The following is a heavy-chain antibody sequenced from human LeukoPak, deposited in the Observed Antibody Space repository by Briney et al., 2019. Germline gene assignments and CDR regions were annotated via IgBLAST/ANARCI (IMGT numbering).Heavy chain of an antibody. D-gene: IGHD6-19*01. CDR3: ARGSRQWLALVWFDP. J-gene: IGHJ5*02. Sequence: GASVKVSCKASGYTFTGYYMHWVRQAPGQGLEWMGWINPNSGGTNYAQKFQGRVTITADESTSTAYMELSSLRSEDTAVYYCARGSRQWLALVWFDPWGQGTLVTVSS. V-gene: IGHV1-2*02. CDR2: INPNSGGT. CDR1: GYTFTGYY.